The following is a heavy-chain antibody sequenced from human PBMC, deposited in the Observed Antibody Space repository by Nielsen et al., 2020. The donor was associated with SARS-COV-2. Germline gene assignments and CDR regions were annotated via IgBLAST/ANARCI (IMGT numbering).Heavy chain of an antibody. V-gene: IGHV3-33*03. J-gene: IGHJ4*02. CDR1: GFTFSSYG. CDR3: AKDLYPAAAVPDY. Sequence: GESLKISCAASGFTFSSYGMHWVRQAPGKGLEWVAVIWYDGSNKYYADSVKGRFTISRDNAKNSLYLQMNSLRAEDTALYYCAKDLYPAAAVPDYWGQGTLVTVSS. D-gene: IGHD6-13*01. CDR2: IWYDGSNK.